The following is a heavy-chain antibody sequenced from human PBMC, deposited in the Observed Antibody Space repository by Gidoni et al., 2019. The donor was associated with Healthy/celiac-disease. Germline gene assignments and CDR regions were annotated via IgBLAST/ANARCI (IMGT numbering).Heavy chain of an antibody. D-gene: IGHD7-27*01. V-gene: IGHV3-48*02. CDR3: ARDSFPNWGPDY. Sequence: EVQLVESGGGWVQPGGSLRLACAASGVTFSSYSMNWVRQAPGKGLVWVSYISSSSSPIYYAASLKGRFTISRDNAKNSLYLQMNSLRDEDTAVYYCARDSFPNWGPDYWGQGTLVTVSS. J-gene: IGHJ4*02. CDR2: ISSSSSPI. CDR1: GVTFSSYS.